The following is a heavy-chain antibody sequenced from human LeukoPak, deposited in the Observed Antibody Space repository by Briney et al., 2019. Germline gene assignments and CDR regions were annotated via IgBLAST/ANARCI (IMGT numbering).Heavy chain of an antibody. CDR1: GFTFSSYA. V-gene: IGHV3-23*01. CDR2: ISGSGGST. CDR3: AKCPTYSSGWYGEGYYYYYMDV. Sequence: PGGSLRLSCAASGFTFSSYAMSWVRQAPGKGLEWVSAISGSGGSTYYADSVKGRFTISRDNSKNTLYLQMNSLRAEDTAVYYCAKCPTYSSGWYGEGYYYYYMDVWGKGATVTVSS. J-gene: IGHJ6*03. D-gene: IGHD6-19*01.